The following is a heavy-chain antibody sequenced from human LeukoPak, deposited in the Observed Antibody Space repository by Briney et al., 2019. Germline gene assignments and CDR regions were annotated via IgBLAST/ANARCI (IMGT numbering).Heavy chain of an antibody. D-gene: IGHD3-10*01. CDR2: ISGSGGST. J-gene: IGHJ1*01. V-gene: IGHV3-23*01. CDR3: AKDLESAPLYGSGSYSPQYFQH. Sequence: GGSLRLSCTVSGFTVSSNSMSWVRQAPGKGLEWVSAISGSGGSTYYADSVKGRFTISRDNSKITLYLQMNSLRAEDTAVYYCAKDLESAPLYGSGSYSPQYFQHWGQGTLVTVSS. CDR1: GFTVSSNS.